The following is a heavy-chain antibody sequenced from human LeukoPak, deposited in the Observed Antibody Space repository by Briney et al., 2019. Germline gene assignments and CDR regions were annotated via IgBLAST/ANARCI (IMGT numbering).Heavy chain of an antibody. CDR2: ISGSGGST. CDR3: AKRRELVTYYYYYGLDV. Sequence: GGSLRLSCAASGFTFRSYAMSWVRQAPGKGLEWGSTISGSGGSTYYADSVKGRFTISRDNSKNTLYLQMNSLRAEDTAVYYCAKRRELVTYYYYYGLDVWGQGTTVTVSS. CDR1: GFTFRSYA. V-gene: IGHV3-23*01. D-gene: IGHD1-1*01. J-gene: IGHJ6*02.